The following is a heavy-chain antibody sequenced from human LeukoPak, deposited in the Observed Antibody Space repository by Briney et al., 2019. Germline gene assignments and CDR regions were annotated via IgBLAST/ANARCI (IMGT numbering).Heavy chain of an antibody. Sequence: GRSLRLSCAASGFTFDDYAMHWVRQAPGKGLEWVSGISWDSVHIGYADSEKGRFTISRDNAKNSLYLQMNSLRAEDTALYYCVKEPTAKYYFDYWGQGTLVTV. CDR1: GFTFDDYA. V-gene: IGHV3-9*01. J-gene: IGHJ4*02. CDR3: VKEPTAKYYFDY. CDR2: ISWDSVHI. D-gene: IGHD2-21*02.